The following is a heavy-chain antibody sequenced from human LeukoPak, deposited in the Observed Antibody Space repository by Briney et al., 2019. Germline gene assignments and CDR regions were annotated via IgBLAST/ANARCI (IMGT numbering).Heavy chain of an antibody. Sequence: ASVKVSCKASGYTFNNYGISWVRQAPGQGLEWMGWVSSYNGDTNYAQKFRGRVTMSTDTSTTTAYMELRSLRFDDTAMYYCARLSSHYGDYKVDPWGQGTLVTVSS. CDR3: ARLSSHYGDYKVDP. D-gene: IGHD4-17*01. J-gene: IGHJ5*02. CDR1: GYTFNNYG. CDR2: VSSYNGDT. V-gene: IGHV1-18*01.